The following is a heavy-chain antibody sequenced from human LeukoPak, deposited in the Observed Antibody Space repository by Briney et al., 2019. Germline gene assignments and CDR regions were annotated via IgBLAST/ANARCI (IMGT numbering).Heavy chain of an antibody. CDR3: ARDKTLRGAAAGAY. CDR1: GYTYTGYD. D-gene: IGHD6-13*01. J-gene: IGHJ4*02. CDR2: INPNSGGT. Sequence: ASVMVSCKASGYTYTGYDMHWVRQAPGQGLEWMGWINPNSGGTNYAQKFQGRVTMTRDTSISTAYMELSRLRSDDTAVYYCARDKTLRGAAAGAYWGQGTLATVSS. V-gene: IGHV1-2*02.